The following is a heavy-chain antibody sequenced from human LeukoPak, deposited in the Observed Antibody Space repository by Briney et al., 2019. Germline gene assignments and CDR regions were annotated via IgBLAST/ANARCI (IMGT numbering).Heavy chain of an antibody. V-gene: IGHV1-69*01. CDR1: GGTFSSYA. D-gene: IGHD3-22*01. CDR2: IIPIFGTA. J-gene: IGHJ4*02. CDR3: ARSTHYDSSGYYIDY. Sequence: GASVKVSCKASGGTFSSYAISWVRRAPGQGLEWMGGIIPIFGTANYAQKFQGRVTITADESTSTAYMELGSLRSEDTAVYYCARSTHYDSSGYYIDYWGQGTLVTVSS.